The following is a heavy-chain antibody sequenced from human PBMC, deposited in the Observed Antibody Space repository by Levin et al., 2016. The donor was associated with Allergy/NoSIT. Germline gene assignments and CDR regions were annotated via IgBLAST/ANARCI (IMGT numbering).Heavy chain of an antibody. CDR3: ARDRVEKFTVTTYSDY. Sequence: VRQAPGKGLEWVSVIYSGGSTYYADSVKGRFTISRDNSKNTLYLQMNSLRAEDTAVYYCARDRVEKFTVTTYSDYWGQGTLVTVSS. V-gene: IGHV3-53*01. J-gene: IGHJ4*02. D-gene: IGHD4-17*01. CDR2: IYSGGST.